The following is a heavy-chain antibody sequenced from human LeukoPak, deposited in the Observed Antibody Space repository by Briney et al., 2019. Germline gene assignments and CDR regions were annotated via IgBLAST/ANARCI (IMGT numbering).Heavy chain of an antibody. V-gene: IGHV3-30*03. D-gene: IGHD4-17*01. J-gene: IGHJ4*02. CDR1: GFTFSSYG. CDR2: ISYDGSNK. Sequence: GGSLRLSCAASGFTFSSYGMHWVRQAPGKGLEWVAVISYDGSNKYYADSVKGRFTISRDNSKNTLYLQMNSLRAEDTAVYYCARALRGVTTSSFDYWGQGTLVTVSS. CDR3: ARALRGVTTSSFDY.